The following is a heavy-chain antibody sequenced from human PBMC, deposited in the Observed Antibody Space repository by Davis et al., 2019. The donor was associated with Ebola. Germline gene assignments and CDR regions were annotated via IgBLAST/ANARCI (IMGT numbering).Heavy chain of an antibody. Sequence: GESLKISCAASGFTFSSYVITWVRQAPGKGPEWVSGITGSGDMTTYADSVKGRFTISRDNSKNTLYLQMNSLRVEDSAVDHCVKKGPLVPGKSWFDAWGQGTLVTVSS. CDR1: GFTFSSYV. CDR2: ITGSGDMT. D-gene: IGHD1-1*01. V-gene: IGHV3-23*01. CDR3: VKKGPLVPGKSWFDA. J-gene: IGHJ5*02.